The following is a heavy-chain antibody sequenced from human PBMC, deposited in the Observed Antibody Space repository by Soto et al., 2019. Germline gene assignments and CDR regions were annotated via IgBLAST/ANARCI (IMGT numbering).Heavy chain of an antibody. D-gene: IGHD6-6*01. CDR3: ARDGMDIAARGDYGMDV. Sequence: QVQLVQSGAEVKKPGSSVKVSCKASGGTFSSYAISWVRQAPGQGLEWMGGIIPIFGTANYAQKFQGRVTITADESTSTAYMELSSLRSEDTAVYYCARDGMDIAARGDYGMDVWGQGTTVTVSS. J-gene: IGHJ6*02. V-gene: IGHV1-69*01. CDR1: GGTFSSYA. CDR2: IIPIFGTA.